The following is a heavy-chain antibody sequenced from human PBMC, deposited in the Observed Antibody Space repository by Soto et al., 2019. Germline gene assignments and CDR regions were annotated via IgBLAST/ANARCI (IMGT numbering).Heavy chain of an antibody. CDR3: AKFNVDYDYVSDDP. J-gene: IGHJ5*02. CDR1: GFTFSSYA. Sequence: PGRSLILSCAASGFTFSSYAMSWVRQAPGKGLEWVSAISGSGGSTYYADSVKGRFTISRDNSKNTLYLQMNSLRAEDTAVYYCAKFNVDYDYVSDDPWGQGTLVTVTS. V-gene: IGHV3-23*01. D-gene: IGHD3-16*01. CDR2: ISGSGGST.